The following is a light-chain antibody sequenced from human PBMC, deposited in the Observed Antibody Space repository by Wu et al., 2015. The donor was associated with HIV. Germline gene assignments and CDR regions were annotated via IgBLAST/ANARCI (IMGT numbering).Light chain of an antibody. V-gene: IGKV3-15*01. J-gene: IGKJ5*01. CDR3: QQYNNWIT. Sequence: DIVLTQSPVILSLSPGERATLSCRASQDVDTNLAWYQQKPGQAPRLLIFGASTRATGVAARFSGSGSGTEFTLTITSMQSEDFALYYCQQYNNWITFGQGTRLEIK. CDR1: QDVDTN. CDR2: GAS.